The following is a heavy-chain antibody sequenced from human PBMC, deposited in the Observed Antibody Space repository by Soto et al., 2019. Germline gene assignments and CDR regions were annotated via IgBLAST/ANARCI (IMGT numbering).Heavy chain of an antibody. CDR3: ARGPPHDSSGWSPIDY. CDR2: IYYSGST. J-gene: IGHJ4*02. V-gene: IGHV4-59*01. Sequence: SETLSLTCTVSGGCISSYYWSWIRQPPGKGLEWIGYIYYSGSTNYNPSLKSRVTISVDTSKNQFSLKLSSVTAADTAVYYCARGPPHDSSGWSPIDYWGQGTLVTVSS. D-gene: IGHD6-19*01. CDR1: GGCISSYY.